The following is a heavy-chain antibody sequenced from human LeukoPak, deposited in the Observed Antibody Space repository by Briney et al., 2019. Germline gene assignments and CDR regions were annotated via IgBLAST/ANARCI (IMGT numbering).Heavy chain of an antibody. CDR2: IKQDGSEK. J-gene: IGHJ4*02. V-gene: IGHV3-7*01. D-gene: IGHD3-10*02. CDR3: ARDRMLSGY. Sequence: GGSLRLSCAASGFTFSNYWMSWVRQAPGKGLEWVANIKQDGSEKYYVDSVKGRFTISRDNAKNSLYLQMNSLRAEDTAVYYCARDRMLSGYWGQGTLVTVSS. CDR1: GFTFSNYW.